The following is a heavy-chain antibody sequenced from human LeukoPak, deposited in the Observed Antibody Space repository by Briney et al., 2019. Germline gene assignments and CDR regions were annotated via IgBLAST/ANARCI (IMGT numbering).Heavy chain of an antibody. J-gene: IGHJ4*02. Sequence: SETLSLTCTVSGGSISSSSYYWGWIRQPPGKGLEWIGSIYYSGSTYYNPPLKSRVTISVDTSKDQFSLKLSSVTAADTAVYYCARDHTAAPYFDYWGQGTLVTVSS. CDR3: ARDHTAAPYFDY. V-gene: IGHV4-39*07. D-gene: IGHD6-25*01. CDR1: GGSISSSSYY. CDR2: IYYSGST.